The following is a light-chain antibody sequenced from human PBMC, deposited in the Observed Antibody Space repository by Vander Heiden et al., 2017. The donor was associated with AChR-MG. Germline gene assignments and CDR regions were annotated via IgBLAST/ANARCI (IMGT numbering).Light chain of an antibody. Sequence: EIVMTQTPFSLPVTPGEPASMSCRSSQSLFDADDGHIYFDWYLQKPGQSPQLLIYGSSYRASGVPDRFSGSGSDTDFTLKISRVEAEDLGIYYCMQRLEFPYTFGQGTKLEIK. CDR2: GSS. CDR3: MQRLEFPYT. CDR1: QSLFDADDGHIY. V-gene: IGKV2-40*01. J-gene: IGKJ2*01.